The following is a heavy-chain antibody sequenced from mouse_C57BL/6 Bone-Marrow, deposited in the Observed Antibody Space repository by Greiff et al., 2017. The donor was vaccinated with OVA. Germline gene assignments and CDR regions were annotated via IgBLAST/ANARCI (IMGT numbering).Heavy chain of an antibody. Sequence: QVQLQQPGAELVRPGTSVKLSCKASGYTFTSYWMHWVKQRPGQGLEWIGVIDPSDSYTNYNQKFKGKATLTVDTSSSTAYMQLSSLTSEDSAVYYCARYGNYPYYVDYWGQGTTLTVSS. CDR2: IDPSDSYT. D-gene: IGHD2-1*01. J-gene: IGHJ2*01. CDR3: ARYGNYPYYVDY. CDR1: GYTFTSYW. V-gene: IGHV1-59*01.